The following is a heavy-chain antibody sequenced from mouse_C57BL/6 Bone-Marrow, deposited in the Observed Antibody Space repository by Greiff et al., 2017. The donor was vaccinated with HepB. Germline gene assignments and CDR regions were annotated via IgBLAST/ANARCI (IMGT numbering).Heavy chain of an antibody. Sequence: EVKLMESGGGLVKPGGSLKLSCAASGFTFSDYGMHWVRQGPEKGLEWVAYISSDSSTIYYADTVKGRFTISRDNAKNTLFMQMTRLRSEDPAMYYCATGAMDYWGQGTSVTVSS. CDR1: GFTFSDYG. CDR3: ATGAMDY. CDR2: ISSDSSTI. V-gene: IGHV5-17*01. J-gene: IGHJ4*01.